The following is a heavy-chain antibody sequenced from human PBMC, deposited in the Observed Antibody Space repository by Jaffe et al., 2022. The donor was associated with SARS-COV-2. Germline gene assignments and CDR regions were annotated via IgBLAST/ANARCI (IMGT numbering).Heavy chain of an antibody. CDR3: ARTTFYSSGSPPPDF. Sequence: QVTLKESGPVLVKPTETLTLTCTVSGFSVSDARVGVSWIRQPPGKALEWLAHIFWNDEKSYSTSLKTRLTISKDPSKSQVLLTMTNMDPVDTGSYYCARTTFYSSGSPPPDFWGQGTLVTVSS. D-gene: IGHD3-10*01. CDR2: IFWNDEK. V-gene: IGHV2-26*01. CDR1: GFSVSDARVG. J-gene: IGHJ4*02.